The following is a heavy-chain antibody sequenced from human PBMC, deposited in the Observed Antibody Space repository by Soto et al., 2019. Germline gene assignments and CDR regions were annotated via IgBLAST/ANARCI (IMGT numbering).Heavy chain of an antibody. CDR2: MTSNGGST. Sequence: EVQLLESGGGLVQPGGSLRLSCAVSGLRMSNNAMTWVRQAPGKGLEWVSLMTSNGGSTYYADFVEGRVTISRDTSKNTLYLQIHSLRVEDMAIYYCATTIIHYCAVSWGQGPLVTVSS. CDR3: ATTIIHYCAVS. CDR1: GLRMSNNA. V-gene: IGHV3-23*01. J-gene: IGHJ4*02. D-gene: IGHD3-9*01.